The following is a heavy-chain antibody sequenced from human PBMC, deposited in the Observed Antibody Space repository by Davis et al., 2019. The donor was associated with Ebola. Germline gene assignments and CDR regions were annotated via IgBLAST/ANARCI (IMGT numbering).Heavy chain of an antibody. CDR3: ARGRIAAAGTGFDY. CDR1: GGSISSYY. J-gene: IGHJ4*02. Sequence: MPSETLSLTCTVSGGSISSYYWSWIRQPPGKGLEWIGYIYYSGSTNYNPSLKSRVTISVDTSKNQFSLKLSSVTAADTAVYYCARGRIAAAGTGFDYWGQGTLVTVSS. D-gene: IGHD6-13*01. V-gene: IGHV4-59*01. CDR2: IYYSGST.